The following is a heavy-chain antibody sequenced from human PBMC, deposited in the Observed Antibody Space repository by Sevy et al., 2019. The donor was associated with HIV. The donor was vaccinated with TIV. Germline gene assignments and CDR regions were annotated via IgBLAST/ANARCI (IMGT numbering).Heavy chain of an antibody. CDR3: VRLLWFGELDARYGMDV. Sequence: GGSLRLSCAASGFTFSSYWMSWVRQAPGKGLEWVANIKQDGSEKYYVDSVKGRFTISRDNAKNSLHLQMNSLRAEDTAVYYCVRLLWFGELDARYGMDVWGQRTTITVSS. CDR1: GFTFSSYW. CDR2: IKQDGSEK. J-gene: IGHJ6*02. V-gene: IGHV3-7*01. D-gene: IGHD3-10*01.